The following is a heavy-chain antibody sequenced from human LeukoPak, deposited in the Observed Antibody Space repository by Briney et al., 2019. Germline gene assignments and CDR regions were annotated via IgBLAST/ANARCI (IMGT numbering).Heavy chain of an antibody. J-gene: IGHJ5*02. CDR2: ISGSGGST. CDR1: GFTFSSYA. D-gene: IGHD3-22*01. CDR3: AKDPSTYYYDSSGFPNWFDP. Sequence: PGASLRLSCAASGFTFSSYAMSWVRQAPGKGLEWVSAISGSGGSTYYADSVKGRFTISRDNSKNTLYLQMNSLRAEDTAVYYCAKDPSTYYYDSSGFPNWFDPWGRGTLVTVSS. V-gene: IGHV3-23*01.